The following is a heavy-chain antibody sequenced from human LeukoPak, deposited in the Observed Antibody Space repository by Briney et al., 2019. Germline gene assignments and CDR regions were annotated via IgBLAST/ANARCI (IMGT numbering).Heavy chain of an antibody. D-gene: IGHD5-24*01. V-gene: IGHV1-2*02. Sequence: ASVKVSCKASGYTFTGYYMHWVRQAPGQGLEWMGWINANSGGTNYAQKFQGRVTMTRDTSISTAYVELSRLRSDDTAVYYCARAPGKNGQNSLDYWGQGTLVTVSS. J-gene: IGHJ4*02. CDR2: INANSGGT. CDR3: ARAPGKNGQNSLDY. CDR1: GYTFTGYY.